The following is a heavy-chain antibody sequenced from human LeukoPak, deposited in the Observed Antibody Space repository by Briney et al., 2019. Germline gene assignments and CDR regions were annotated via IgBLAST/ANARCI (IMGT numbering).Heavy chain of an antibody. D-gene: IGHD2-2*02. CDR3: ARQPSYTGGYYYYYMDV. V-gene: IGHV4-39*01. CDR1: GGSMSSSGYY. CDR2: IYYSGST. J-gene: IGHJ6*03. Sequence: PSETLSLTCTVSGGSMSSSGYYWGWIRQPPGKGLEWIGTIYYSGSTYYNPSLESRVTISVDTSKNQFSLKLSSVTAADTAVYYCARQPSYTGGYYYYYMDVWGKGTTVTVSS.